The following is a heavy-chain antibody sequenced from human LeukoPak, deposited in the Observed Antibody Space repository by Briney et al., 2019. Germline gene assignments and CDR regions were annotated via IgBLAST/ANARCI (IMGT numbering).Heavy chain of an antibody. D-gene: IGHD6-19*01. CDR2: TYYSGSP. Sequence: LPTLSLTRTVSGGSISSYSWNWIRKPPGKGREWIGYTYYSGSPNYNPSLKSRVTISVDTSKNQFSLKLSSVTAADTAVYYCARDVAGYSSGWPFDYWGQGTLVTVSS. J-gene: IGHJ4*02. V-gene: IGHV4-59*01. CDR1: GGSISSYS. CDR3: ARDVAGYSSGWPFDY.